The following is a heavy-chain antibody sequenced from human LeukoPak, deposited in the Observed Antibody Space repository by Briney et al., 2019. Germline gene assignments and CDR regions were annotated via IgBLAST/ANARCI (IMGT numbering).Heavy chain of an antibody. V-gene: IGHV3-23*01. J-gene: IGHJ4*02. CDR2: ISGSGGNT. CDR3: AKDPSKTTVPDY. CDR1: GFTFSSYD. D-gene: IGHD4-17*01. Sequence: GGSLRLSCAASGFTFSSYDMSWVRQAPGKGLEWVSGISGSGGNTYYGDSVKGRFTISRDNSKNTLNLQMNSLRAEDTAVYYCAKDPSKTTVPDYWGQGTLVTVSS.